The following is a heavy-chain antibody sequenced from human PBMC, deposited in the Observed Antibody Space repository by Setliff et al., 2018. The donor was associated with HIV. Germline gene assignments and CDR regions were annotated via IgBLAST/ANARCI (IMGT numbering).Heavy chain of an antibody. D-gene: IGHD1-26*01. CDR2: VKQDGTET. CDR1: GFRFRSYR. V-gene: IGHV3-7*01. J-gene: IGHJ4*02. CDR3: ARWGSGSYERVFDY. Sequence: GGSLRLSCAASGFRFRSYRMSWVRQAPGKGLESVANVKQDGTETLYVDSVKGRFTISRDNANNLVYLQMNSLRVEDTAVYFCARWGSGSYERVFDYWGQGMLVTVPQ.